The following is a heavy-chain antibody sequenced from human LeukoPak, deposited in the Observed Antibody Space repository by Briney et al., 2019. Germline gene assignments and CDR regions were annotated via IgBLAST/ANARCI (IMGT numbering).Heavy chain of an antibody. D-gene: IGHD4-17*01. J-gene: IGHJ3*02. CDR2: IYSGGTT. CDR1: GFTVSSNY. V-gene: IGHV3-53*01. Sequence: GGSLRLSCAASGFTVSSNYMSWVRRAPGKGLEWVSVIYSGGTTYYADSVKGRFTISRDNSNNTLYLQMNSLRAEDTAVYYCARGPVTRFEIWGQGTMVTVSS. CDR3: ARGPVTRFEI.